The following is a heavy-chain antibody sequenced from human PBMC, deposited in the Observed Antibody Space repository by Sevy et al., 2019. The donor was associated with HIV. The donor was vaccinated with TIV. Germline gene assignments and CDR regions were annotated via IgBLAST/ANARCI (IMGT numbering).Heavy chain of an antibody. CDR2: ISSSSSTI. D-gene: IGHD6-19*01. Sequence: GGSLRLSCAASGFTFSSYSMNWVRQAPGKGLEWVSYISSSSSTIYYADSVKGRFTISRDNAKNSLYLQMNSRRDEDTAVYYCARVVAVAGTDYWGQGTLVTVSS. J-gene: IGHJ4*02. V-gene: IGHV3-48*02. CDR1: GFTFSSYS. CDR3: ARVVAVAGTDY.